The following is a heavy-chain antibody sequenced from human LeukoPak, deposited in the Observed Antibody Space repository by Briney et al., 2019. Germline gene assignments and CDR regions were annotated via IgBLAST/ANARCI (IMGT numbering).Heavy chain of an antibody. J-gene: IGHJ3*02. CDR2: IYHSGST. D-gene: IGHD3-10*01. V-gene: IGHV4-4*02. CDR3: ARGEAPGDAFDI. Sequence: PSETLSLTCAVSGGSISSSNWWSWVRQPPGKGLEWIGEIYHSGSTNYNPSLKSRVTISVDTSKNQFSLKLSSVTAADTAVYYCARGEAPGDAFDIWGQGTMVTVSS. CDR1: GGSISSSNW.